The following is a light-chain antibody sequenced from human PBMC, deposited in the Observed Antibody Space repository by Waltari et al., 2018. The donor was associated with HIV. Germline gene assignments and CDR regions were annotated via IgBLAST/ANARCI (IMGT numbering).Light chain of an antibody. CDR3: QQYDDWPPFT. Sequence: EIVLTQSPGTLSLSPGERATLSCRASQSISSSYLAWYQQKPGQAPRVLIYGISNRATGIPDRFSGSGSGTEFTLTISSLQSEDFAVYYCQQYDDWPPFTFGGGTKVEL. V-gene: IGKV3-20*01. CDR1: QSISSSY. CDR2: GIS. J-gene: IGKJ4*01.